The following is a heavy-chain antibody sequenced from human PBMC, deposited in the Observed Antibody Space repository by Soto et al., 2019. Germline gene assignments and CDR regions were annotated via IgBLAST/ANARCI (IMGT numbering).Heavy chain of an antibody. J-gene: IGHJ4*02. V-gene: IGHV3-7*01. D-gene: IGHD6-13*01. CDR1: GFTFSSYW. CDR2: MSRDRSEI. Sequence: EVDLVESGGGLVQPGGSLRLSCVASGFTFSSYWMSWVRQAPGKGLEWVANMSRDRSEILFVESVKGRFTISRDNGTNSVYMQMHSLRAEDTAVYYSARGTMAAAGKEYCSQGTLVTDSS. CDR3: ARGTMAAAGKEY.